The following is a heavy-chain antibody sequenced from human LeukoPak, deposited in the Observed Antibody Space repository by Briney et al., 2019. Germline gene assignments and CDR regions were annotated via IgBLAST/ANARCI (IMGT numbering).Heavy chain of an antibody. CDR1: GFTFSSYA. CDR3: AKVEAYCGGDCYLS. D-gene: IGHD2-21*02. Sequence: PGRSLRLSCAASGFTFSSYAMSWVRQAPGKGLEWVSAISGSGGSTYYADSVKGRFTISRDNSKNTLYLQMNSLRAEDTAVYYCAKVEAYCGGDCYLSWGQGTLVTVSS. J-gene: IGHJ5*02. CDR2: ISGSGGST. V-gene: IGHV3-23*01.